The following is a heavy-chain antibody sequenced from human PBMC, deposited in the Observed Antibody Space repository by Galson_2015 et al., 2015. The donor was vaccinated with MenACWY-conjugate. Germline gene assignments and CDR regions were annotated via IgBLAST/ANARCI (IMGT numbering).Heavy chain of an antibody. D-gene: IGHD1-1*01. CDR1: GGSITNSNW. CDR3: ARLLTKYTAGDHVDY. J-gene: IGHJ4*02. Sequence: ETLSLTCSVSGGSITNSNWWSWVRQPPGKGLEWIGDIFHSGTTNYTPSLNSRVTLSVDKSRNQFSLNLSSVTAADTAIYYCARLLTKYTAGDHVDYWGQGALVTVSS. V-gene: IGHV4-4*02. CDR2: IFHSGTT.